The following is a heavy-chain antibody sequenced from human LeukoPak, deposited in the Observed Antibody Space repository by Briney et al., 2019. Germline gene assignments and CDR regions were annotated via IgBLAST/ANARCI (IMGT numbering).Heavy chain of an antibody. CDR2: IYSGGST. CDR3: ARDSRQDYYDSSGYLWFAFDI. D-gene: IGHD3-22*01. Sequence: PGGSLRLSCEVSAFTFSNHWMSWVRQAPGKGLEWVSVIYSGGSTYYADSVKGRFTISRDNSKNTLYLQMNSLRAEDTAVYYCARDSRQDYYDSSGYLWFAFDIWGQGTMVTVSS. CDR1: AFTFSNHW. J-gene: IGHJ3*02. V-gene: IGHV3-53*01.